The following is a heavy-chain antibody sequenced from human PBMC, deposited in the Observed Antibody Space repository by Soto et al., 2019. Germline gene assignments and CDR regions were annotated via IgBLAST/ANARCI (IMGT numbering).Heavy chain of an antibody. D-gene: IGHD5-12*01. CDR3: GTYIVATTPTSPLFDY. V-gene: IGHV1-24*01. J-gene: IGHJ4*02. CDR1: GYTLTELS. Sequence: ASVKVSCKVSGYTLTELSMHWVRQAPGKGLEWMGGFDPEDGETIYAQKFQGRVTMTEDTSTDTAYMELSSLRSEDTAVYYCGTYIVATTPTSPLFDYWGQGTLVTVS. CDR2: FDPEDGET.